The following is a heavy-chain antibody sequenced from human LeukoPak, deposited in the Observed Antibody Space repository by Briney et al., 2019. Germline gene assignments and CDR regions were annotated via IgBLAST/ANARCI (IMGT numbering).Heavy chain of an antibody. J-gene: IGHJ3*02. V-gene: IGHV4-34*01. Sequence: SETLSLTCAVYGGSFSGYYWSWIRQPPGKGLEWIGEINHSGSTNYNPSLKSRVTISVDTSKNQFSPKLSSVTAADTAVYYCARWMVRGVIRAFDIWGQGTMVTVSS. D-gene: IGHD3-10*01. CDR2: INHSGST. CDR3: ARWMVRGVIRAFDI. CDR1: GGSFSGYY.